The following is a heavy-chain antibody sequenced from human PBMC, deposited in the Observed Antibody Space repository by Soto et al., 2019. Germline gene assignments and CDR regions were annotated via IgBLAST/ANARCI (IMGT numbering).Heavy chain of an antibody. CDR1: GDSIISSKW. J-gene: IGHJ4*02. Sequence: QVQLQESGPGLVKPSGTLSLSCAVSGDSIISSKWWSWVRQPPGKGLEWIGEIHHSGTTKYNPSLRKRLILSIDKAKNQFSLKVTSLTDADTAVYYCAGGETQPQRDFWGQGTLVSVSS. D-gene: IGHD6-25*01. V-gene: IGHV4-4*02. CDR3: AGGETQPQRDF. CDR2: IHHSGTT.